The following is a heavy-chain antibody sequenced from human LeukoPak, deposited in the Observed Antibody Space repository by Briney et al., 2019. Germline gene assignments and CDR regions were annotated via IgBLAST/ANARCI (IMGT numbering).Heavy chain of an antibody. D-gene: IGHD2-15*01. CDR2: ISSSGSTI. V-gene: IGHV3-48*03. CDR1: GFTLSSYE. CDR3: ARDFYGSVGY. J-gene: IGHJ4*02. Sequence: PGGSLRLSCVGSGFTLSSYEMNWVRQAPGKGLEWVSYISSSGSTIYYADFVKGRFTISRDNAKNSLYLQMNSLRAEDTAVYYCARDFYGSVGYWGQGTLVTVSS.